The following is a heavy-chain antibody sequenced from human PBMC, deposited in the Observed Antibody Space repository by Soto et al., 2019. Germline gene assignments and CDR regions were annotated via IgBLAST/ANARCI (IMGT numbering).Heavy chain of an antibody. CDR2: IYSGGST. V-gene: IGHV3-66*01. CDR3: ARDPGAADY. Sequence: EVQLVESGGGLVQPGGSLRLSCAASGFTVSTKYMSWVRQAPGKGLEWVSVIYSGGSTFYADSVRGRFTISRDNSKNTVNLKMNSRRAEDTAVYYCARDPGAADYGGQGTLVTVSS. CDR1: GFTVSTKY. D-gene: IGHD7-27*01. J-gene: IGHJ4*02.